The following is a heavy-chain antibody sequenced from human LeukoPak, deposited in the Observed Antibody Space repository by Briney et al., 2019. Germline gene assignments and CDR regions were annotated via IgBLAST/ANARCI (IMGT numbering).Heavy chain of an antibody. CDR3: ARYSDGGSSDYFDY. Sequence: SVKLSCKACGGTFSSYAISWVRQGPGQGLEWMGRIIPILGIANYAQKFQGRVTITADKSTSTAYMELSSLRSEDTAVYYCARYSDGGSSDYFDYWGQGTLVTVSS. D-gene: IGHD4-23*01. J-gene: IGHJ4*02. CDR1: GGTFSSYA. CDR2: IIPILGIA. V-gene: IGHV1-69*04.